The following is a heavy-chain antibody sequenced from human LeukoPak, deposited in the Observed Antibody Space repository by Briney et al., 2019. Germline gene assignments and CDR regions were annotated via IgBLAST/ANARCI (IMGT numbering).Heavy chain of an antibody. J-gene: IGHJ3*02. CDR2: IYYSGST. V-gene: IGHV4-39*07. CDR3: ASTDTREPRDVFDI. Sequence: ESSETLSLTCTVSAGSISSSSYSWGWIRQPPGKGLEWIGSIYYSGSTYYNPSLKSRVTISLDTSKNQFSLKLSSVTAADTAVYYCASTDTREPRDVFDIWGQGTMATVSS. D-gene: IGHD5-24*01. CDR1: AGSISSSSYS.